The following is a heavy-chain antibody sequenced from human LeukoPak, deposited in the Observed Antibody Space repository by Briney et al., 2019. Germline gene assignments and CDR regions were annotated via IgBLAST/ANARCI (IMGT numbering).Heavy chain of an antibody. CDR2: ISSSSSTI. Sequence: PGGSLRLSCAASGFTFSSYSMNWVRQAPGKGLEWVSYISSSSSTIYYADSVKGRFTISRDNAKNSLYLQMNSLRAEDTAMYYCARLSPSGWFGYFQQWGQGTLVTVSA. CDR3: ARLSPSGWFGYFQQ. J-gene: IGHJ1*01. D-gene: IGHD6-19*01. CDR1: GFTFSSYS. V-gene: IGHV3-48*01.